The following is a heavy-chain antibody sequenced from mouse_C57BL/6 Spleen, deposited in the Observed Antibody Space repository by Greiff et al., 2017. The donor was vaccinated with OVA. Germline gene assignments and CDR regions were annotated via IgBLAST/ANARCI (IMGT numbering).Heavy chain of an antibody. D-gene: IGHD2-3*01. J-gene: IGHJ2*01. CDR2: IYPGDGDT. CDR3: ARCPCDGYLYYFDY. CDR1: GYAFSSYW. V-gene: IGHV1-80*01. Sequence: VKLQESGAELVKPGASVKISCKASGYAFSSYWMNWVKQRPGKGLEWIGQIYPGDGDTNYNGKFKGKATLTADKSSSTAYMQLSSLTSEDSAVYVCARCPCDGYLYYFDYWGQGTTLTVSS.